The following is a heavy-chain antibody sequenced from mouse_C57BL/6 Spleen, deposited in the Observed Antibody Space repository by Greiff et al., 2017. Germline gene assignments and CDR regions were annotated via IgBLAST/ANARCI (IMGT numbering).Heavy chain of an antibody. V-gene: IGHV1-64*01. J-gene: IGHJ2*01. CDR3: ARAGVYYCSSYDFAY. D-gene: IGHD1-1*01. CDR1: GYTFTSYW. Sequence: QVQLQQPGAELVKPGASVKLSCKASGYTFTSYWMHWVKQRPGQGLEWIGMIHPNSGSTNYNEKFKGKATLTVDKSSSTAYMQLSSLTSEDSAVYYCARAGVYYCSSYDFAYWGQGTTLTVSS. CDR2: IHPNSGST.